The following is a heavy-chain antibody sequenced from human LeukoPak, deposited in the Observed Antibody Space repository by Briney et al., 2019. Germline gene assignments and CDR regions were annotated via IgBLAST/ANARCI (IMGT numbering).Heavy chain of an antibody. CDR3: ARGLGSGSYYGS. J-gene: IGHJ5*02. CDR2: IRYDGSNK. V-gene: IGHV3-30*02. Sequence: GGSLRLSCAASGFTFSSYGMHWVRQAPGKGLEGVAFIRYDGSNKYYADSVKGRFTISRDNSKNTLYLQMNSLRAEDTAVYYCARGLGSGSYYGSWGQGTLVTVSS. CDR1: GFTFSSYG. D-gene: IGHD3-10*01.